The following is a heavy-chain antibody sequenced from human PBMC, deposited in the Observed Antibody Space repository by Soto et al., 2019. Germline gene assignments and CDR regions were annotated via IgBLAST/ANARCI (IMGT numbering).Heavy chain of an antibody. CDR1: GGSFSGYY. J-gene: IGHJ4*02. V-gene: IGHV4-34*01. D-gene: IGHD2-2*01. Sequence: SETLSLTCAVYGGSFSGYYWSWIRQPPGKGLEWIGEINHSGSTNYNPSLKSRVTISVDTSKNQFSLKLSSVTAADTAVYYCARGFVRYCSSTSCPYYFDYWGQGTLVTVSS. CDR2: INHSGST. CDR3: ARGFVRYCSSTSCPYYFDY.